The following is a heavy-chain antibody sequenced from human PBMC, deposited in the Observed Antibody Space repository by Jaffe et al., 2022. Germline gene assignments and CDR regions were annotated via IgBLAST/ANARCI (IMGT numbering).Heavy chain of an antibody. J-gene: IGHJ4*02. D-gene: IGHD2-2*01. CDR3: ARIGYCSSTSCPKAWAFDY. CDR2: INPNSGGT. V-gene: IGHV1-2*06. Sequence: QVQLVQSGAEVKKPGASVKVSCKASGYTFTGYYMHWVRQAPGQGLEWMGRINPNSGGTNYAQKFQGRVTMTRDTSISTAYMELSRLRSDDTAVYYCARIGYCSSTSCPKAWAFDYWGQGTLVTVSS. CDR1: GYTFTGYY.